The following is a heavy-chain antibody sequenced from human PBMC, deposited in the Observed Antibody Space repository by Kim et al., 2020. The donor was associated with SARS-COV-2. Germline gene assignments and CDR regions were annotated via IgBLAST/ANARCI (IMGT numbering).Heavy chain of an antibody. CDR2: ST. CDR3: ARTSSGWSLYY. Sequence: STSYAHKSQGRVTMTRDTSTSTVYMELSSLGSEDTAVYYCARTSSGWSLYYWGQGTLVTVSS. J-gene: IGHJ4*02. D-gene: IGHD6-19*01. V-gene: IGHV1-46*01.